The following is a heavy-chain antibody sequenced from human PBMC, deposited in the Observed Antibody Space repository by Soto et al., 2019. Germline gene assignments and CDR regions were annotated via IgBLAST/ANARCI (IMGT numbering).Heavy chain of an antibody. V-gene: IGHV3-30*18. D-gene: IGHD1-1*01. J-gene: IGHJ4*02. CDR2: ISSDGSNK. CDR3: AKKPPGNWYVGFDY. CDR1: GFTFSRYG. Sequence: PGGSLRLSCAASGFTFSRYGMHWVRQAPGKGLEWVAVISSDGSNKYYIDSVKGRFTISRDNSKNTLYLQMNSLRPEDTAVYYCAKKPPGNWYVGFDYWGQGALVTVSS.